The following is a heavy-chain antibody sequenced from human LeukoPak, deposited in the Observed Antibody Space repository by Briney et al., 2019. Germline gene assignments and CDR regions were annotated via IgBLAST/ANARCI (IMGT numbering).Heavy chain of an antibody. Sequence: VASVKVSCKASGYTFTSYYMHWVRQAPGQGLEWMGIINLSGGSTSYAQKFQGRVTMTRDTSTSTVYMELSSLRSEDTAVYYCARDSADGDYDYWGQGTLVTVSS. V-gene: IGHV1-46*01. J-gene: IGHJ4*02. CDR2: INLSGGST. CDR1: GYTFTSYY. D-gene: IGHD4-17*01. CDR3: ARDSADGDYDY.